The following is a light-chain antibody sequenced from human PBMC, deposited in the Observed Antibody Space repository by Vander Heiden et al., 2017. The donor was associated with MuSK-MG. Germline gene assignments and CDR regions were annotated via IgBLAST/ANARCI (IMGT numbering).Light chain of an antibody. CDR3: QQRDSTPWT. J-gene: IGKJ1*01. CDR1: QTISGH. CDR2: AAS. V-gene: IGKV1-39*01. Sequence: DIQMTQSPSSLSASVGDRVTITCRASQTISGHLNWYQQKPGKAPKLLIYAASSLQSGVPSRFSGSGSGTDFTLTISRLQPEDFAVYCCQQRDSTPWTFGQGTKVEIK.